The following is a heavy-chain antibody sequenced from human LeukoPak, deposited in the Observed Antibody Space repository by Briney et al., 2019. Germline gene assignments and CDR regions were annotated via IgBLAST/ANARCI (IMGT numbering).Heavy chain of an antibody. D-gene: IGHD3-22*01. J-gene: IGHJ4*02. V-gene: IGHV3-11*06. CDR2: ISSSTSYI. CDR1: GFTFSDYY. Sequence: GGSLRLSCAASGFTFSDYYMTWIRQAPGKGLEWVSYISSSTSYIYYANSVKGRFTISRDNAKNSLYLQMNSLRAEDTAVYYCARDQGSSGYYWTGEIDYWGQGTLVTVSS. CDR3: ARDQGSSGYYWTGEIDY.